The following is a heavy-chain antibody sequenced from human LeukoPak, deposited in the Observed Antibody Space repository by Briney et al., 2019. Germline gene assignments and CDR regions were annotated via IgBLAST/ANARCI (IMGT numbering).Heavy chain of an antibody. V-gene: IGHV1-2*02. CDR1: GYTFTGYY. CDR2: INPNSGGT. D-gene: IGHD6-6*01. J-gene: IGHJ4*02. Sequence: ASVTVSCKASGYTFTGYYIHWVRQAPGQGLEWMGWINPNSGGTNYAQEFQGRVTMTRDTSISTAYMELSRLRSDDTAVYYCARDQYSSSSSDSWGQGTLVTVSS. CDR3: ARDQYSSSSSDS.